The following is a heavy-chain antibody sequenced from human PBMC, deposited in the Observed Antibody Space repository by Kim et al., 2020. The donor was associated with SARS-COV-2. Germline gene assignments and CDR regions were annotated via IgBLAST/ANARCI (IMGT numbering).Heavy chain of an antibody. V-gene: IGHV3-23*01. D-gene: IGHD3-10*01. CDR1: GFTFSSYA. Sequence: GGSLRLSCAASGFTFSSYAMSWVRQAPGKGLEWVSTLSGSGGSTYYADSVKGRFTISRDNSKNTLYLQMNSLRAEDTAVYYCAKKGSHYGSGTVGYMDVCGEGATVTVSS. CDR3: AKKGSHYGSGTVGYMDV. J-gene: IGHJ6*03. CDR2: LSGSGGST.